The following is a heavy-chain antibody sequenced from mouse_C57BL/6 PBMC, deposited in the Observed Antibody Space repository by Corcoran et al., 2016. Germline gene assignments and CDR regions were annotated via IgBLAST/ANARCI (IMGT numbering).Heavy chain of an antibody. CDR1: GYTFTTYG. CDR3: AAITTTYAMDD. Sequence: QIQLVQSGPELKKPGETVKISCKASGYTFTTYGMSWVKQAPGKGLKWMGWINTYSGVPTYADDFKGRFAFSLETSASTAYLQINNLKNEDTATYFCAAITTTYAMDDWGQGTSVTVSS. CDR2: INTYSGVP. V-gene: IGHV9-3*01. J-gene: IGHJ4*01. D-gene: IGHD2-4*01.